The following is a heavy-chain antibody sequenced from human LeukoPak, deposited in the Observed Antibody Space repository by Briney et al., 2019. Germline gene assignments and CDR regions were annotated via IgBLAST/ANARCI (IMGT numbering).Heavy chain of an antibody. CDR1: GFIFSGSA. J-gene: IGHJ6*02. D-gene: IGHD1-14*01. CDR3: TRFNQEPYGMDV. V-gene: IGHV3-73*01. CDR2: IRSKANNYAT. Sequence: GGSLRLSCAASGFIFSGSAMHWVRQASGKGLEWVGRIRSKANNYATAYGAAVEGRFSISRDDSKNTAYLQMNSLKTEDTAVYYCTRFNQEPYGMDVWGQGTTVTVSS.